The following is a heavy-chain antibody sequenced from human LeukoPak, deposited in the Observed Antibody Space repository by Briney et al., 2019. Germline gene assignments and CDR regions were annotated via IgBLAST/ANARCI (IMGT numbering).Heavy chain of an antibody. V-gene: IGHV3-30*03. CDR3: ARGSGYGVFDI. D-gene: IGHD5-12*01. Sequence: GGSLRLSCATSGFTFSNYGMHWVRQAPGKGLEWVAVISYDGSNKYYADSVKGRFTISRDNSKNTLYLQMNSLRPEDAAVYYCARGSGYGVFDIWGQGTMVTVSS. CDR2: ISYDGSNK. J-gene: IGHJ3*02. CDR1: GFTFSNYG.